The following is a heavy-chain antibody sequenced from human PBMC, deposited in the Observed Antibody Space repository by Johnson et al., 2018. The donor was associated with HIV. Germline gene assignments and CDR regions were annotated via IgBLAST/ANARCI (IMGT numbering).Heavy chain of an antibody. CDR3: AKYDRFAFDV. J-gene: IGHJ3*01. V-gene: IGHV3-7*05. CDR2: IKQDGSEK. CDR1: GFTFSSYW. Sequence: VQLVESGGGLVQPGGSLRLSCAASGFTFSSYWMSWVRQAPGKGLEWVAKIKQDGSEKYYVDSVKGRFIISRDNGRNSLYLQMNNLRAEDTAVYFCAKYDRFAFDVWGQGTMVTVSS. D-gene: IGHD3-16*01.